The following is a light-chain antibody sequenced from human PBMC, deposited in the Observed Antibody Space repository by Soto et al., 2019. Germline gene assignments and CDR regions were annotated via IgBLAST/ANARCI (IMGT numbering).Light chain of an antibody. CDR1: QSVSSSY. Sequence: EIVLTQSPGTLSLSPGERATLSCRASQSVSSSYLAWYQQKPGQAPRLLIYGASSRATGIPDRFSGSGSGTDFTLTISRLEPEDFGVYFCQQYDTSPTFGQGTKVDIK. CDR2: GAS. V-gene: IGKV3-20*01. J-gene: IGKJ1*01. CDR3: QQYDTSPT.